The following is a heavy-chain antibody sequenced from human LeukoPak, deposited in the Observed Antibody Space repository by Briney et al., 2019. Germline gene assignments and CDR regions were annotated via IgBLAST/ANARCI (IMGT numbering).Heavy chain of an antibody. CDR1: GFTVSSNY. CDR3: ARGGGLHDYGDYGDY. Sequence: GGSLRPSCAASGFTVSSNYMSWVRQAPGKGLEWVSVIYSGGSTYYADSVKGRFTISRDNSKNTLYLQMNSLRAEDTAVYYCARGGGLHDYGDYGDYWGQGTLVTVSS. D-gene: IGHD4-17*01. CDR2: IYSGGST. J-gene: IGHJ4*02. V-gene: IGHV3-66*01.